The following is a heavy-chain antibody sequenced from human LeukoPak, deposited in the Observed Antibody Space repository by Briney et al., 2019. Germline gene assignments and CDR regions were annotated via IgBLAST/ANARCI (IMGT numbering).Heavy chain of an antibody. CDR2: ISYDGSNK. Sequence: GRSLRLSCAASGFTFSSYAMHWVRQAPGKGLEWVAVISYDGSNKYYADSVKGRFTISRDNSKNTLYLQMNSLRAEDTAVYYCAKAPRLRLFYFDYWGQGTLVTVSS. V-gene: IGHV3-30-3*01. J-gene: IGHJ4*02. CDR1: GFTFSSYA. D-gene: IGHD5/OR15-5a*01. CDR3: AKAPRLRLFYFDY.